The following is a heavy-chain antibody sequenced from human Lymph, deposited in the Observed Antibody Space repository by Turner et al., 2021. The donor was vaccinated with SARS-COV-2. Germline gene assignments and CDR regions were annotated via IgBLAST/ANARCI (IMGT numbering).Heavy chain of an antibody. Sequence: QVQLVMSGGVVVHPGRSRGHSCAAYGSTVSSYAMYWVRQAPGKGLEWVAVIAYDGSNKYYADYVKGRFTITRDNSKNTLYMQMNSLRAEDTAVYYCARGDYYGSGSYPGKTFDCWGQGTLVTVSS. CDR2: IAYDGSNK. J-gene: IGHJ4*02. D-gene: IGHD3-10*01. CDR3: ARGDYYGSGSYPGKTFDC. V-gene: IGHV3-30-3*01. CDR1: GSTVSSYA.